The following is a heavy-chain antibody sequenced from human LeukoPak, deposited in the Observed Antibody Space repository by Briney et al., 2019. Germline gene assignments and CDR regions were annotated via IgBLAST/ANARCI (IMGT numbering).Heavy chain of an antibody. V-gene: IGHV3-53*01. J-gene: IGHJ4*02. Sequence: PGGSLRLSCAASGFTVSSNYMSWVRQAPGKGLEWVSVIYRHGGTAYADSVQGGFSISRDNSKNTVDLQMNSPRAEDTAVYYCARDVIYDSEIYSYGDSWGQGTLVTVSS. CDR2: IYRHGGT. CDR3: ARDVIYDSEIYSYGDS. D-gene: IGHD3-16*01. CDR1: GFTVSSNY.